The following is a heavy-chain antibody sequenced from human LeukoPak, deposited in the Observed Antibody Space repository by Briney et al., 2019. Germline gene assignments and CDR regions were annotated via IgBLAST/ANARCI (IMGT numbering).Heavy chain of an antibody. CDR2: IIPIFGTA. Sequence: SVKVSCKASGGTFSSYAISWVRQAPGQGIEWMGGIIPIFGTANYAQKVQGRVTITADESTSTAYMELSSLRSEDTAVYYCARDRYYYGSGSYYYYYYYTDVWGKGTTVTISS. CDR1: GGTFSSYA. V-gene: IGHV1-69*13. CDR3: ARDRYYYGSGSYYYYYYYTDV. J-gene: IGHJ6*03. D-gene: IGHD3-10*01.